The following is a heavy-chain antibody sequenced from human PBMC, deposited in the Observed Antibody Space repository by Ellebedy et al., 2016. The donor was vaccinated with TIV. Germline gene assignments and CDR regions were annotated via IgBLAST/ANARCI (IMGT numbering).Heavy chain of an antibody. CDR2: ISNDGTT. CDR1: GFTVSSNY. J-gene: IGHJ2*01. V-gene: IGHV3-66*01. CDR3: AREFGNTCCRYFDL. D-gene: IGHD4-23*01. Sequence: PGGSLRLSCAASGFTVSSNYMSWVLQAPGKGLEWVSVISNDGTTYYADSVKGRFTISRDNSTKMLYLQMNSLRAEDTAVYFCAREFGNTCCRYFDLWGRGTLVTVSS.